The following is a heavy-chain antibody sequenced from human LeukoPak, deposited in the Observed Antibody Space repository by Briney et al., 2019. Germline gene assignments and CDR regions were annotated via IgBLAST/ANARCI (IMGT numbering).Heavy chain of an antibody. J-gene: IGHJ4*02. CDR2: INPNSGGT. Sequence: ASVKVSCKASGYTFTGYYMHWVRQAPGHGLEWMGWINPNSGGTNYAQKFQGRVTMTRDTSISTAYMELSRLRSDDTAVYYCARTIAARRVLDYWGQGTLVTVSS. CDR1: GYTFTGYY. D-gene: IGHD6-6*01. CDR3: ARTIAARRVLDY. V-gene: IGHV1-2*02.